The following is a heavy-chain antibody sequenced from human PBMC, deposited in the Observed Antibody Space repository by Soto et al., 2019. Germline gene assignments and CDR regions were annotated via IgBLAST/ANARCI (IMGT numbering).Heavy chain of an antibody. V-gene: IGHV1-2*04. CDR3: ARDLGGYSYGDYDAFDI. J-gene: IGHJ3*02. Sequence: RASVKVSCKASGYTFTGYYMHWVRQAPGQGLEWMGWINPNSGGTNYAQKFQGWVTMTRDTSISTAYMELSRLRSDDTAVYYCARDLGGYSYGDYDAFDIWSQGTTVTVSS. CDR2: INPNSGGT. D-gene: IGHD5-18*01. CDR1: GYTFTGYY.